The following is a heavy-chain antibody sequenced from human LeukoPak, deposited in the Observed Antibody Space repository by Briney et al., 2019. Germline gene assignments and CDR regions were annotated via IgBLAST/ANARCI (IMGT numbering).Heavy chain of an antibody. CDR3: ARRYSPSYYYYYYMDV. V-gene: IGHV3-74*01. CDR2: INSDGSST. D-gene: IGHD6-13*01. J-gene: IGHJ6*03. CDR1: GFTFSSYW. Sequence: GGSLRPSCAASGFTFSSYWMHWVRQAPGKGLVWVSRINSDGSSTSYADSVKGRFTISRDNAKNTLYLQMNSLRAEDTAVYYCARRYSPSYYYYYYMDVWGKGTTVTISS.